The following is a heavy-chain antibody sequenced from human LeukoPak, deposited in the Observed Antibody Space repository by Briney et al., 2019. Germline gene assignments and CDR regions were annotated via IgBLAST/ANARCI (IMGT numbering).Heavy chain of an antibody. CDR3: ARVVSGYANYYFDY. Sequence: ASVKVSCKASGYTFTGYYMHWVRQAPGQGLEWMGWINPNSGDTNYAQKFQGRVTMTRDTSISTAYMELGRLRSDDTAVYYCARVVSGYANYYFDYWGQGTLVTVSS. V-gene: IGHV1-2*02. CDR2: INPNSGDT. D-gene: IGHD5-18*01. J-gene: IGHJ4*02. CDR1: GYTFTGYY.